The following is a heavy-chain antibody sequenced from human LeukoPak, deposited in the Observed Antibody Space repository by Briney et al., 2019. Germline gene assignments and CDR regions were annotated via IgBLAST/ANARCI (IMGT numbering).Heavy chain of an antibody. CDR2: ISRSGSTI. CDR3: ARDRRCSSTSCYYFDY. Sequence: GGSLRLSCAASGFTFSNYEMKWVRQAPGKGLEWVSYISRSGSTIYYADSVKGRFTISRDNAKNSLYLQMNSLRAEDTAVYYCARDRRCSSTSCYYFDYWGQGTLVTVSS. V-gene: IGHV3-48*03. J-gene: IGHJ4*02. CDR1: GFTFSNYE. D-gene: IGHD2-2*01.